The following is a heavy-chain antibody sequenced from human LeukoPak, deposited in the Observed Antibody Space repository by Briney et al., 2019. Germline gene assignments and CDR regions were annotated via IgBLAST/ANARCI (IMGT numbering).Heavy chain of an antibody. D-gene: IGHD6-13*01. V-gene: IGHV3-53*01. Sequence: GGSLRLSCAASGFTVSSNYMSWVHQAPGKGLEWVSVIYSGGSTYYADSVKGRFTISRDNSKSTLYLQMNSLRAEDTAVYYCARSLYSSSWSSFDYWGQGTLVTVSS. J-gene: IGHJ4*02. CDR1: GFTVSSNY. CDR3: ARSLYSSSWSSFDY. CDR2: IYSGGST.